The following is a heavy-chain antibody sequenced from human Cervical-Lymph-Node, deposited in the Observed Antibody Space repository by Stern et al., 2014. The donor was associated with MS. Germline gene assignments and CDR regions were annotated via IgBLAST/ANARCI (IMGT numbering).Heavy chain of an antibody. Sequence: QVQLQESGPGLVKPSETLSLTCTVSGGSISSYYWSWIRQPPGKGLEWIGYIYYSGSTKYNPYLNSRVTISVDTSKKQIFSKLSPVTAADTAVYYCARVGYYDGYYYGMDFWGQGTTVTVSS. V-gene: IGHV4-59*01. CDR2: IYYSGST. CDR3: ARVGYYDGYYYGMDF. CDR1: GGSISSYY. D-gene: IGHD3-22*01. J-gene: IGHJ6*02.